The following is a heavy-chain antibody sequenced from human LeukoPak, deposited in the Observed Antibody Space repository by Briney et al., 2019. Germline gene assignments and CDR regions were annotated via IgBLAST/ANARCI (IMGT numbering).Heavy chain of an antibody. CDR1: GYTFTGYY. J-gene: IGHJ4*02. Sequence: ASVKVSCKASGYTFTGYYMHWVRQAPGQGLEWMGWINPNSGGTNYAQKFQGRVTMTRDTSISTAYVELSRLRSDDTAVYYCARDWGLVRGVPKYFDYWGQGTLVTVSS. CDR2: INPNSGGT. CDR3: ARDWGLVRGVPKYFDY. D-gene: IGHD3-10*01. V-gene: IGHV1-2*02.